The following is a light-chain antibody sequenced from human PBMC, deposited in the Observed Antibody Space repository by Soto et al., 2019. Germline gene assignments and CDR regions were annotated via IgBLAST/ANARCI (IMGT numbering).Light chain of an antibody. V-gene: IGLV1-40*01. CDR2: GNR. Sequence: QLVLTQPPSVSGAPGQRVTISCTGSSSNIGAGYDVHWYQQLPGTAPKLVIYGNRNRPSGVPDRFSGSKSGTSASLAITGLQAEDEDDYYCQSYDSSLSGSKVVFGGGTKLTVL. J-gene: IGLJ2*01. CDR3: QSYDSSLSGSKVV. CDR1: SSNIGAGYD.